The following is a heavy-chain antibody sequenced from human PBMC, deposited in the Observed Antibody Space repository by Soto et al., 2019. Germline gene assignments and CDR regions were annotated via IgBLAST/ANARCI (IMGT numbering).Heavy chain of an antibody. CDR2: INPSGGST. CDR3: ARVWRLGYCSGGSCYVLGY. Sequence: SVKVSCKASGYTFTSYYMHWVRQAPGQGLEWMGIINPSGGSTSYAQKFQGRVTMTRDTSTSTVYMELSSLRSEDTAVYYCARVWRLGYCSGGSCYVLGYWGQGTLVTVSS. CDR1: GYTFTSYY. V-gene: IGHV1-46*01. J-gene: IGHJ4*02. D-gene: IGHD2-15*01.